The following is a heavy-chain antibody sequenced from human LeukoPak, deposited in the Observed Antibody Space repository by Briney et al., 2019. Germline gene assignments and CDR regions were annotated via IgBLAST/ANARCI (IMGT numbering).Heavy chain of an antibody. J-gene: IGHJ4*02. V-gene: IGHV3-30*02. CDR3: AKDKAPRSGWLDY. Sequence: GGSLRLSCAASGFTFSSYGMHWVRQAPGKGLEWVAFIRYDGSNKYYADSVKGRFTISRDNSKNTLYLQMNSLRAEDTAVYYCAKDKAPRSGWLDYGGQGTLVTVSS. CDR2: IRYDGSNK. CDR1: GFTFSSYG. D-gene: IGHD6-19*01.